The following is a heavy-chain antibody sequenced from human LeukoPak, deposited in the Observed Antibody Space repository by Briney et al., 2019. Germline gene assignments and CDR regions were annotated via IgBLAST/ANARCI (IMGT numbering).Heavy chain of an antibody. J-gene: IGHJ4*02. V-gene: IGHV4-59*01. D-gene: IGHD1-26*01. CDR2: YSDSGRHN. Sequence: PSETLSLTCSVSGDSLRIYYGNWLRHPPGKGLAWIGYYSDSGRHNEYSHSLNSRVTISTDTSKKQTFLKPTTVTTADTAVYYCARWYSHGRYFDYWGQGALVTVSS. CDR1: GDSLRIYY. CDR3: ARWYSHGRYFDY.